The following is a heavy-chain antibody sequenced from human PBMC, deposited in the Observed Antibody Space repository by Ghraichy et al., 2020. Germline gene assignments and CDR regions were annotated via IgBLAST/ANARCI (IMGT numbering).Heavy chain of an antibody. J-gene: IGHJ5*02. V-gene: IGHV4-39*01. CDR3: ARQGVRGLSRWFDP. CDR1: GGSISSSDYY. CDR2: VYRSGSA. Sequence: SQTLSLTCTVSGGSISSSDYYWVWIRQPPGKGLESIGSVYRSGSAFYNTSLRSRVTISVDTSKNQFPRKVNSVTAADTAVYYCARQGVRGLSRWFDPWGQGTLVTVSS. D-gene: IGHD3-10*01.